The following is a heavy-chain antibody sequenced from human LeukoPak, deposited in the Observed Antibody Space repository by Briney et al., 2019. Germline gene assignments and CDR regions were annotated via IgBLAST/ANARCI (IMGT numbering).Heavy chain of an antibody. CDR1: GFAFSNYF. CDR3: AGSSSGHDGSGYRPFDY. Sequence: GGSLRLSCEASGFAFSNYFMTWARQAPGKGLEWVVNIKKDGSEQNYVDSVKGRFTISRDNAKNSLYLQMNSLRAEDTAVYYCAGSSSGHDGSGYRPFDYWGQGTLVTVSS. J-gene: IGHJ4*02. CDR2: IKKDGSEQ. D-gene: IGHD3-22*01. V-gene: IGHV3-7*04.